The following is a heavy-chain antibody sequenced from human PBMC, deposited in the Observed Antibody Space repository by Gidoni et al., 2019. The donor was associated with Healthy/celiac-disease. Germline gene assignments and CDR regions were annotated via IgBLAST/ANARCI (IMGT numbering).Heavy chain of an antibody. Sequence: EVQLLESGGGLVQPGGSLRLSCAASVFTFSSYAMSWVRQAPGKGLEGVSAISGSGGRTYYADSVKGRFTISRDNSKNTLYLQMNSLRAEDTAVYYCAKDRAASRDGYNGFDYWGQGTLVTVSS. D-gene: IGHD5-12*01. CDR3: AKDRAASRDGYNGFDY. CDR2: ISGSGGRT. CDR1: VFTFSSYA. V-gene: IGHV3-23*01. J-gene: IGHJ4*02.